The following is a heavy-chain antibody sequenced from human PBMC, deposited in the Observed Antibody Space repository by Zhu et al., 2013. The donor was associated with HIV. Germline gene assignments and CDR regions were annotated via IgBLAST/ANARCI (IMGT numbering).Heavy chain of an antibody. CDR2: ISAYNGNT. Sequence: QVQLVQSGAEVKKPGASVKVSCKASGYTFTSYGISWVRQAPGQGLEWMGWISAYNGNTNYAQKLQGRVTMTTDTSTSTAYMELNNLSVDDTAVYYCARAPQPLYDTLTGYYYSYYTMDVWGQGTTVTVSS. CDR3: ARAPQPLYDTLTGYYYSYYTMDV. V-gene: IGHV1-18*01. CDR1: GYTFTSYG. J-gene: IGHJ6*02. D-gene: IGHD3-9*01.